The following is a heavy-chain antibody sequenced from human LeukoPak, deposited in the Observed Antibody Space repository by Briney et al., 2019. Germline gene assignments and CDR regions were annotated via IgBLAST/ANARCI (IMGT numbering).Heavy chain of an antibody. CDR3: ARSSSGYYSY. D-gene: IGHD3-22*01. CDR1: GYSFTSYW. CDR2: IYPGDSDT. Sequence: GVSLKISCKGSGYSFTSYWIVWVRQMPGKGLEYMGIIYPGDSDTTYSPSFQGQVTISADKSISTAYLQWSSLKASDTAMYYCARSSSGYYSYWGQGTLVTVSS. J-gene: IGHJ4*02. V-gene: IGHV5-51*01.